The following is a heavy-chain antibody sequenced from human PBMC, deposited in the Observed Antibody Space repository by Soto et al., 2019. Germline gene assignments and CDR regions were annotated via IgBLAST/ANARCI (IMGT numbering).Heavy chain of an antibody. J-gene: IGHJ6*04. CDR3: ARDDVLCDGGRCYGVPLDV. CDR2: IQSGGPT. V-gene: IGHV3-66*01. D-gene: IGHD2-15*01. CDR1: GFTVSSKY. Sequence: GGSLRLSCAASGFTVSSKYMSWVRQAPGKGLEWVSLIQSGGPTYYADSVKGRFTISRDTSENTLHLQMDSLRAEDTAVYYCARDDVLCDGGRCYGVPLDVWGKRTTVTVSS.